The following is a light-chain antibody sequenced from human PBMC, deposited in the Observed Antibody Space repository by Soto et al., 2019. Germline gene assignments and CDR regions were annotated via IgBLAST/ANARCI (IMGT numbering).Light chain of an antibody. Sequence: QSALTQPPSVSGAPGQRVTISCTGSSSNIGAGYDVHWYQQLPGTAPKLMIYEVTKRPLGVPDRFSGSKSGNTASLTVSGLQAEDEADYYCSSYAGSNNPYVFGTGTKLTVL. CDR3: SSYAGSNNPYV. J-gene: IGLJ1*01. V-gene: IGLV1-40*01. CDR1: SSNIGAGYD. CDR2: EVT.